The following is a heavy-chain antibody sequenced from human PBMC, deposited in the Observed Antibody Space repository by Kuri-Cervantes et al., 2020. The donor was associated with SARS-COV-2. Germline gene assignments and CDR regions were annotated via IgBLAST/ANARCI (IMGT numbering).Heavy chain of an antibody. CDR3: ARDRVGLDY. J-gene: IGHJ4*02. Sequence: GSLRLSCTVSGGSISSSSYYWGWIRQPPGKGLEWIGSIYYSGSTYYNPSLKSRVTISVDTSKNQFSLKLSSVTAADTAVYYCARDRVGLDYWGQGTLVTVSS. V-gene: IGHV4-39*02. CDR1: GGSISSSSYY. D-gene: IGHD1-26*01. CDR2: IYYSGST.